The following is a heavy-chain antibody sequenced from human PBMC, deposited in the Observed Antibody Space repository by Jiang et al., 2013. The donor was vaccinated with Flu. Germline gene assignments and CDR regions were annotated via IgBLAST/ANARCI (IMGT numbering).Heavy chain of an antibody. CDR3: ARRDYNAFFDY. CDR2: IYSSGST. Sequence: SGLVKPSETLSLTCSVSGGSISSYYWSWIRQPLGKGLEWIGHIYSSGSTNYNPSLKSRVTISMDTSRSQFSLKLSSVTATDTAVYYCARRDYNAFFDYWGQGALVTVSS. J-gene: IGHJ4*02. V-gene: IGHV4-59*08. D-gene: IGHD4-11*01. CDR1: GGSISSYY.